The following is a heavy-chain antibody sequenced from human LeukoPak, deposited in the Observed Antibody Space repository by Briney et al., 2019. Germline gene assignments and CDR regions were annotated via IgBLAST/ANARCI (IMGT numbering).Heavy chain of an antibody. V-gene: IGHV4-34*01. CDR2: INHSGTT. J-gene: IGHJ4*02. Sequence: PSETLSLTCGVHGISFNTDYWSWIRQPPGKGLELIGVINHSGTTNYNPSLKSRATISIDTSKNQFFLKLSSVTAADAGVFYCARVNYGALDYWGQGTLVTVSS. D-gene: IGHD4-17*01. CDR3: ARVNYGALDY. CDR1: GISFNTDY.